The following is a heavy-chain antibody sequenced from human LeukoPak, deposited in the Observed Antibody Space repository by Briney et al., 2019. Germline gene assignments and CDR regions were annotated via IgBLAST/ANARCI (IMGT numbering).Heavy chain of an antibody. CDR2: ISVSGNT. V-gene: IGHV3-23*01. CDR1: GFTLSSYA. J-gene: IGHJ4*02. Sequence: GGSLRLSCAASGFTLSSYAMSWVRQGPGKGLEWVSAISVSGNTYHADFVKGRFTISRDSSKNTLYLQMNSLRAGDAAVYYCAKAPVTTCSGAYCYPFDYWSKGNLVTVSS. D-gene: IGHD2-15*01. CDR3: AKAPVTTCSGAYCYPFDY.